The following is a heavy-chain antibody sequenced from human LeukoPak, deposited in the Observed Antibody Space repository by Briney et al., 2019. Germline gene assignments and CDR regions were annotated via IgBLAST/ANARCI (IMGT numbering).Heavy chain of an antibody. CDR2: INWNGGST. CDR1: GFTFDDYG. V-gene: IGHV3-20*04. CDR3: ARVAQGYYGSGSYHFDY. D-gene: IGHD3-10*01. Sequence: GGSLRLSCAASGFTFDDYGMSWVRQAPGKGLEWVSGINWNGGSTGYADSVKGRFTISRDNAKNSLYLQMNSLRAEDTAVYYCARVAQGYYGSGSYHFDYWGQGTLVTVSS. J-gene: IGHJ4*02.